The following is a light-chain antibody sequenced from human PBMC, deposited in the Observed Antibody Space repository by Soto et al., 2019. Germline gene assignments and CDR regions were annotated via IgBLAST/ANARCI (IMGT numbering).Light chain of an antibody. CDR2: EVV. CDR1: KSDVGVYDF. Sequence: QSVPTQLPSASGSPGQSVSISCTGTKSDVGVYDFVSWYQHHPGKAPRLIIYEVVQRPSGVPDRFSGSKSGNTASLTVSGLQAADEADYFCKTYAGSNTYVFGSG. J-gene: IGLJ1*01. V-gene: IGLV2-8*01. CDR3: KTYAGSNTYV.